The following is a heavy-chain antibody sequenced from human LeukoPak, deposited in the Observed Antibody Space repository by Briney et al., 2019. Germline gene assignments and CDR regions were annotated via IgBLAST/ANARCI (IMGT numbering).Heavy chain of an antibody. D-gene: IGHD6-6*01. J-gene: IGHJ5*02. CDR3: ARDIPVDSSSSVPKPVRDS. Sequence: PGGSLRLSCAASGFTISYNYMSWVRQAPGKGPQWVSVIYSNTSAYYADSVKGRFTISRHNSKNTLYLQMTSLRAEDTAVYYCARDIPVDSSSSVPKPVRDSWGQGTLVTVSS. CDR1: GFTISYNY. CDR2: IYSNTSA. V-gene: IGHV3-53*04.